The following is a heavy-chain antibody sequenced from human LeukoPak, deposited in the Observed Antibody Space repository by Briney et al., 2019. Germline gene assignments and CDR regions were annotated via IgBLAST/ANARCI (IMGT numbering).Heavy chain of an antibody. CDR1: GFTFGDYA. J-gene: IGHJ6*02. D-gene: IGHD3-10*01. Sequence: PGGSLRLSCAASGFTFGDYAMNCVRQAPGKGLEWVGFIRSKAYGGTTEYAASVKGRFTISRDDSRSIAYLQMNSLKTEDTAVYYCTRGGTMVRGVKVAMEVWGQGTTVTVSS. V-gene: IGHV3-49*04. CDR3: TRGGTMVRGVKVAMEV. CDR2: IRSKAYGGTT.